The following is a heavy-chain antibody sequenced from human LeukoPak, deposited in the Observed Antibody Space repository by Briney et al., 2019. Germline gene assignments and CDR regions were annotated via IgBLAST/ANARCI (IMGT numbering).Heavy chain of an antibody. D-gene: IGHD6-6*01. Sequence: GRSLRLYCAASGFTFDDYAMHWVRQAPGKGLEWVSGISWNSGSIGYADSVKGRFTISRDNAKNSLYLQMNSLRAEDMALYYCAKDIGKARGAFDIWGQGTMVTVSS. J-gene: IGHJ3*02. V-gene: IGHV3-9*03. CDR2: ISWNSGSI. CDR3: AKDIGKARGAFDI. CDR1: GFTFDDYA.